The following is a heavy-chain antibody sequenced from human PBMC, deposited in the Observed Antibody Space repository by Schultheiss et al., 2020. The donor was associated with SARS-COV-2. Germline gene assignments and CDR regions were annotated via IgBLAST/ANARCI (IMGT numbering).Heavy chain of an antibody. CDR1: GFTFSSYA. V-gene: IGHV3-7*01. J-gene: IGHJ4*02. CDR2: IKQDGSEK. D-gene: IGHD6-6*01. CDR3: ARAEIAARVYPDY. Sequence: GGSLRLSCAASGFTFSSYAMNWVRQAPGKGLEWVANIKQDGSEKYYVDSVKGRFTISRDNAKNSLYLQMNSLRAEDTAVYYCARAEIAARVYPDYWGQGTLVTVSS.